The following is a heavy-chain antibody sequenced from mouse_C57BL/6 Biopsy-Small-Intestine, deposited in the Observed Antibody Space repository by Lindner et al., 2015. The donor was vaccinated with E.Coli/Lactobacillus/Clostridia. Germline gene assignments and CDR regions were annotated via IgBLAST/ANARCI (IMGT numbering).Heavy chain of an antibody. J-gene: IGHJ2*01. Sequence: VQLQESGAELVRPGTSVKVSCEASGYAFTNYLIEWIRQRPGQGLEWIGLIYPGSGDTKYNEKFKGKATLTADKSSTTAYMQFSSLTSEDSAVYFCTRQGRDYWGQGTTLTVSS. D-gene: IGHD3-3*01. V-gene: IGHV1-54*01. CDR1: GYAFTNYL. CDR2: IYPGSGDT. CDR3: TRQGRDY.